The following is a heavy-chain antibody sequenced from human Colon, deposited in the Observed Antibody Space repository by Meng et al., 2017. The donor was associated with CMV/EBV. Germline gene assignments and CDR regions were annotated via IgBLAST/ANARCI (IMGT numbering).Heavy chain of an antibody. CDR3: AQRHVAHSGSYVLGY. CDR2: IYWDDDK. CDR1: GFSLTTGMG. Sequence: GFSLTTGMGVGWIRQPPGKALEWLALIYWDDDKRYSPSLKSRLTITKDTSKNQVVLTMTNMDPVDTATYYCAQRHVAHSGSYVLGYWGQGTLVTVSS. J-gene: IGHJ4*02. V-gene: IGHV2-5*02. D-gene: IGHD3-10*01.